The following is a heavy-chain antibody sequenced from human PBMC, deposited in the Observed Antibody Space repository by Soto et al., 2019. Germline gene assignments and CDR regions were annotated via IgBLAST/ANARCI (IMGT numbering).Heavy chain of an antibody. J-gene: IGHJ4*02. Sequence: QVQLQQWGAGLLKPSETLSLTCGVYGGSFSGHFWSWVRQPPGKGLEWIGEVDDGGNTNSNPSLKSRVTISLDTSKNQFSLNLNSVIAADTAMYYCARVAQFDILTGYYPFDYWGQGTMVTVSS. CDR1: GGSFSGHF. CDR3: ARVAQFDILTGYYPFDY. V-gene: IGHV4-34*01. CDR2: VDDGGNT. D-gene: IGHD3-9*01.